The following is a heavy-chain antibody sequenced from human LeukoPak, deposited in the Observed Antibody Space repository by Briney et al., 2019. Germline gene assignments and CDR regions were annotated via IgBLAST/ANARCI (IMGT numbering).Heavy chain of an antibody. D-gene: IGHD2-15*01. Sequence: GGSLRLSCAASGFTFSDYYMSWIRQAPGKGLEWVSYISSSGSTIYYADSVKGRFTISRDNAKNSLYLQMNSLRAEDTAVYYCARDPYCSGGSCYFFDYWGQGTLVTVPS. J-gene: IGHJ4*02. CDR1: GFTFSDYY. V-gene: IGHV3-11*01. CDR2: ISSSGSTI. CDR3: ARDPYCSGGSCYFFDY.